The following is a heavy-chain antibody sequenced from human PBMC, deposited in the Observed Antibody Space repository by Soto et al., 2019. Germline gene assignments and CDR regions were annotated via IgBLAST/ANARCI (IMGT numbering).Heavy chain of an antibody. CDR3: ARGWDYYDSRDDPFDP. V-gene: IGHV4-59*01. CDR1: GGSISSYY. J-gene: IGHJ5*02. D-gene: IGHD3-22*01. CDR2: ISYSGST. Sequence: SETLSLTCTGSGGSISSYYRSWIRQPPGKGLEWIGYISYSGSTNYNPSHKSRVTISVNTSKNHFNLKLSSVTTADTAVYYGARGWDYYDSRDDPFDPWGQGTLVTVSS.